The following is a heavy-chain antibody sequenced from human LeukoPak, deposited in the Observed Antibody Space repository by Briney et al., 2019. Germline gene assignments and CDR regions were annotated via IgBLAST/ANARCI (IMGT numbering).Heavy chain of an antibody. J-gene: IGHJ4*02. D-gene: IGHD6-19*01. CDR2: ISYSGST. Sequence: SETLSLTCTVSGGSISSYYWSWIRQPPGKGLEWIGYISYSGSTNYNPSLKSRVTISVDTSKNQFSLKLSSVTAADTAVYYCARRSYSSPFDYWGQGTLVTVPS. CDR1: GGSISSYY. CDR3: ARRSYSSPFDY. V-gene: IGHV4-59*08.